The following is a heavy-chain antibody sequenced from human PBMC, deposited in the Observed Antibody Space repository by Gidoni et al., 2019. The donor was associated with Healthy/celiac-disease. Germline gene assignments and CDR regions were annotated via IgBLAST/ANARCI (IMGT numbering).Heavy chain of an antibody. Sequence: QVQLVQSGAEVKKPGASVKVFCKASGYTFTGYYMHWVRQAPGQGLEWMGWINPNSGGTNYAQKFQGWVTMTRDTSISTAYMELSRLRSDDTAVYYCARGPGNSSGWSPLDVWGQGTTVTVSS. V-gene: IGHV1-2*04. D-gene: IGHD6-19*01. CDR1: GYTFTGYY. CDR3: ARGPGNSSGWSPLDV. J-gene: IGHJ6*02. CDR2: INPNSGGT.